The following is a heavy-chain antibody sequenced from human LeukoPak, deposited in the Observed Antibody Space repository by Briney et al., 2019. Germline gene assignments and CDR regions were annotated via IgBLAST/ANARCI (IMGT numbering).Heavy chain of an antibody. V-gene: IGHV1-2*02. Sequence: ASVKVSCKASGYTFTGYYMHWVRQAPGQGLEWMGWINPNSGGTNYAQKFQGRVTMTRDTSISTAYMELSRLRSDDTAVYYCARDLAYDFWSGLVPRGHWLDPWGQGTLVTVSS. CDR1: GYTFTGYY. CDR3: ARDLAYDFWSGLVPRGHWLDP. CDR2: INPNSGGT. D-gene: IGHD3-3*01. J-gene: IGHJ5*02.